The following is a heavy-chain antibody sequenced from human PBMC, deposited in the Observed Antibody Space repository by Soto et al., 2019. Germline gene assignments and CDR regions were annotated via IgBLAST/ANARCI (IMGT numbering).Heavy chain of an antibody. D-gene: IGHD2-8*02. Sequence: QVQLVQSGDEVRKPGSSVKVSCKASGYIFVNYGIAWVRQAPGQGLEWMGWISPYKGNTHYARKVPCSITTNTDNSTRTTDTVLGSLSTDDAAVYYCALVDNYITPYPHDVWSQGTTVTVSS. CDR2: ISPYKGNT. V-gene: IGHV1-18*01. CDR3: ALVDNYITPYPHDV. CDR1: GYIFVNYG. J-gene: IGHJ6*02.